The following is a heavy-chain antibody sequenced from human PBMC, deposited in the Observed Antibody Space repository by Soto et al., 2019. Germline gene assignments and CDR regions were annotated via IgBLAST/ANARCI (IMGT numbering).Heavy chain of an antibody. J-gene: IGHJ6*02. Sequence: EVQLVESGGDLVQPGGSLRLSCAASGFIFSDYTMTWVSQAPGRGLEFVSHISSSGGAIFYAESVKGRFTVSRDNAKNSLYLQMNSLRDEDPTVYFCARDHGGSTWFVGVYYFFGMDVWGQGTAVTVSS. D-gene: IGHD6-13*01. CDR2: ISSSGGAI. V-gene: IGHV3-48*02. CDR3: ARDHGGSTWFVGVYYFFGMDV. CDR1: GFIFSDYT.